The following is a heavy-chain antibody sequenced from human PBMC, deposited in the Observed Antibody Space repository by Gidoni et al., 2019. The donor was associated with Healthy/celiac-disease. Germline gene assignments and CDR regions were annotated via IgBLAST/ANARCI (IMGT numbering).Heavy chain of an antibody. V-gene: IGHV3-15*01. J-gene: IGHJ4*02. CDR3: TTDGLANIPVEY. CDR2: IKSKTEGGTT. Sequence: EVQLVESGGGLVKPGGSLRLSCAASALTFSNAWMSWVRQAPGKGLGWVGRIKSKTEGGTTDYAAPVKGRFTISRDDSKNTLYLQMNSLKTEDTAVYYCTTDGLANIPVEYWGQGTLVTVSS. D-gene: IGHD3-22*01. CDR1: ALTFSNAW.